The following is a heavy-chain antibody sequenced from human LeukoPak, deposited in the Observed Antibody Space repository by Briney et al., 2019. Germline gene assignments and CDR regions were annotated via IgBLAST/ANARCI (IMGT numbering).Heavy chain of an antibody. CDR3: AKTLWFGESYYLDY. Sequence: GGSLRLSCAASGFTFSSYAMSWVRQAPGKGLEWVSAISGSGGSTYYADSVKGRFTISRDNSKNTLYLQMNSLRAEDTAVYYCAKTLWFGESYYLDYWGQGTLVTVSS. CDR2: ISGSGGST. V-gene: IGHV3-23*01. D-gene: IGHD3-10*01. J-gene: IGHJ4*02. CDR1: GFTFSSYA.